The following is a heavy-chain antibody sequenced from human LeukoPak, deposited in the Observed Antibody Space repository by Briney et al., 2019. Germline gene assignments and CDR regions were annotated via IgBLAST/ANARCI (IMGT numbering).Heavy chain of an antibody. Sequence: PSEALSLTCAVYGGSFSDYYWSWIRQPPGKGLEWIGEINHSGSTNFNPSLKSRVTISVDTSKRQFPLQLSSVTAADTAVYYCASPTDYATHYYFAYWGQGTLVTVSS. V-gene: IGHV4-34*01. CDR1: GGSFSDYY. CDR3: ASPTDYATHYYFAY. D-gene: IGHD4-17*01. J-gene: IGHJ4*02. CDR2: INHSGST.